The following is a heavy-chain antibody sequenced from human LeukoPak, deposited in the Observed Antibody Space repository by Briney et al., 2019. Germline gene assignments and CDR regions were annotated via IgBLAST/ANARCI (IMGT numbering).Heavy chain of an antibody. CDR3: GRKSANRKTSEFDY. CDR2: INPSGGST. CDR1: GYTFTTYY. D-gene: IGHD1-14*01. Sequence: ASVKVSCKASGYTFTTYYMHWVRQAPGQGFEWMGIINPSGGSTNYAQKFQGRVTMTRDTSISTAYMELSGLTSDDTAVYYCGRKSANRKTSEFDYWGQGTLVTVSS. J-gene: IGHJ4*02. V-gene: IGHV1-46*01.